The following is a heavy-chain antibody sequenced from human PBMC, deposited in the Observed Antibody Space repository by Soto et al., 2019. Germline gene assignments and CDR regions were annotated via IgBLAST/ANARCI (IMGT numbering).Heavy chain of an antibody. CDR1: GGSTSNYY. CDR3: ARGKECGGDCYWYFDR. CDR2: IYHSANT. D-gene: IGHD2-21*02. V-gene: IGHV4-59*01. Sequence: QVHLQESGPGLVRPSETLTLTCTVSGGSTSNYYWSWIRQPPGKGLEWIAYIYHSANTNSNSSLRSRVILSIDKSKNQFSLNLKSVTAAETAVSYCARGKECGGDCYWYFDRWGRGTKVTVSS. J-gene: IGHJ2*01.